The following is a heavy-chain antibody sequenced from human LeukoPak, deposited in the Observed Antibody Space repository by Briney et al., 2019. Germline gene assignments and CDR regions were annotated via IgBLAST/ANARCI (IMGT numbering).Heavy chain of an antibody. CDR2: IRYDGSNK. V-gene: IGHV3-30*02. CDR3: ARDWQQLFAFDI. CDR1: GFTFSSYG. Sequence: GGSLRLSCAASGFTFSSYGMHWVHQAPGKGLEWVAFIRYDGSNKYYADSVKGRFTISRDNSKNTLYLQMSSLRAEDTAVYYCARDWQQLFAFDIWGQGTMVAVSS. D-gene: IGHD6-13*01. J-gene: IGHJ3*02.